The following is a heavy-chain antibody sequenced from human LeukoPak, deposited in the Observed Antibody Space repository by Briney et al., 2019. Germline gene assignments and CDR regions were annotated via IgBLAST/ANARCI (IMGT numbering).Heavy chain of an antibody. D-gene: IGHD6-6*01. V-gene: IGHV1-18*01. CDR1: GYTFTNYG. J-gene: IGHJ4*02. CDR3: ARPYSSSSPHYFDS. CDR2: ISALSGNT. Sequence: GGSVKVSCKASGYTFTNYGIGWVRQAPGQGLEWMGWISALSGNTNYAQKFQARVTMTTDTSTSTAYMELRSLRSDDTAVYYCARPYSSSSPHYFDSWGQGTLVTVSP.